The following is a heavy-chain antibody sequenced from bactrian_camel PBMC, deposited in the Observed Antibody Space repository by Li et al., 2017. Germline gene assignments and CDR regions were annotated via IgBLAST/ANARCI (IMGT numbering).Heavy chain of an antibody. CDR2: VSPGGAHK. CDR1: GFTFSSYV. Sequence: HVQLVESGGGLVQPGGSLRLSCAASGFTFSSYVIHWVRQAPGKGLEWVSSVSPGGAHKYYADSVKGRFTIARDNARNTVYLQMNSLKSEDTALYYCLVGFDYWGRGTQVTV. V-gene: IGHV3S6*01. CDR3: LVGFDY. D-gene: IGHD5*01. J-gene: IGHJ4*01.